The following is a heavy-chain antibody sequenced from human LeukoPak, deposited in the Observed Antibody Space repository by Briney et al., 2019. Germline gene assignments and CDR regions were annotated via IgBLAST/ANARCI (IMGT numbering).Heavy chain of an antibody. CDR2: ISTYNDDR. V-gene: IGHV1-3*04. CDR3: ARVIQLPKEYFQH. CDR1: GYTFTTYA. Sequence: ASVKVSCKASGYTFTTYAIHWVRQAPGQRLEWMGWISTYNDDRKYSPKFQGTVTITTDTSASTAYLELSSLRSEDTAVYYCARVIQLPKEYFQHWGQGTLVTVSS. D-gene: IGHD2-2*01. J-gene: IGHJ1*01.